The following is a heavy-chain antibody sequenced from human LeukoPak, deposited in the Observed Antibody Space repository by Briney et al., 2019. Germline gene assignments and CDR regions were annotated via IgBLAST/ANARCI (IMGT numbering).Heavy chain of an antibody. CDR1: GYTFTGYY. CDR3: ARDMWEYSGSYPGSDY. Sequence: GASVKVSCKASGYTFTGYYMHWVRQAPGQGLEWMGRINPNSGGTNYAQKFQGRVTMTRDTSISTAYMELSRLRSDDTAVYYYARDMWEYSGSYPGSDYWGQGTLVTVSS. V-gene: IGHV1-2*06. J-gene: IGHJ4*02. D-gene: IGHD1-26*01. CDR2: INPNSGGT.